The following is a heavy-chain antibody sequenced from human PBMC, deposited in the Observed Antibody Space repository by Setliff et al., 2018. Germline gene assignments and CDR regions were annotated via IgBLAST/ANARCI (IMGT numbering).Heavy chain of an antibody. Sequence: GGSLRLSCAASGFIFSSLWMSWVRQAPGRGLEWVANINQGGGGRYYVDSVTGRFSISRDNAKSSLYLHMNSLRADDTAVYYCARDVFDFRTGQADPWGQGTLVTVSS. D-gene: IGHD3-3*01. J-gene: IGHJ5*02. CDR2: INQGGGGR. V-gene: IGHV3-7*01. CDR1: GFIFSSLW. CDR3: ARDVFDFRTGQADP.